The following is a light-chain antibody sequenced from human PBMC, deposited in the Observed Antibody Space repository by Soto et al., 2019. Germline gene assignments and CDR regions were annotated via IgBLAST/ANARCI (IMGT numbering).Light chain of an antibody. CDR2: DAS. V-gene: IGKV3-11*01. CDR3: QQRSNWPPIT. Sequence: EIVLTQPPATLSLSPGDSACLSRRASQSVSSHLAWYQHKPGQPPRLLIYDASYRPTGVPGRFSGSGSGTDFTLTISSLEPEDFAVYYCQQRSNWPPITFGQGTRLEIK. CDR1: QSVSSH. J-gene: IGKJ5*01.